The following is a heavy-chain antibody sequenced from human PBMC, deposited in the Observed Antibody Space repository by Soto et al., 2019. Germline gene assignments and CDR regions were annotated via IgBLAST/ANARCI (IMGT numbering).Heavy chain of an antibody. Sequence: GXSVRLSCAASGFTLGSYWMHWVRQAPGRGLEWVSRLSSDGFGTAYADSVKGRFHISRDNSRNTLFLQMNGLRAEDTAVYYCARDLGGPDYWGRGTLVTVSS. D-gene: IGHD3-16*01. CDR2: LSSDGFGT. CDR1: GFTLGSYW. V-gene: IGHV3-74*03. J-gene: IGHJ4*02. CDR3: ARDLGGPDY.